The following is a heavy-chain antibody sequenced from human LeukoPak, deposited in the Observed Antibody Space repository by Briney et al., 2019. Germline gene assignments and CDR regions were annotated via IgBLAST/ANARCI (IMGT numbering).Heavy chain of an antibody. CDR1: GGSISSYY. J-gene: IGHJ6*02. D-gene: IGHD2-8*02. CDR3: ARGTGLGYYGMDV. Sequence: SETLSLTCTVSGGSISSYYWSWIRQPPGKGLEWIGYIYYSGSTNYNPSLKSRVTISVDTSKNQFSLKLSSVTAADTAVYYCARGTGLGYYGMDVWGQGTTVTVSS. CDR2: IYYSGST. V-gene: IGHV4-59*01.